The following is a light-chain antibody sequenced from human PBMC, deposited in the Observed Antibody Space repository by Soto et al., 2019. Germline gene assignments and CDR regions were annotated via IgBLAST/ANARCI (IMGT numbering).Light chain of an antibody. CDR2: DVS. Sequence: QSALTQPASVSGSPGQSIAISCTGTSSDVGNYNYVSWYQQHPGKAPKLMIYDVSNRPSGVSNRFSGSKSGNTASLTISGLQPEDGADYYCNSYTSSSTYVFGTGTKLTVL. CDR3: NSYTSSSTYV. J-gene: IGLJ1*01. CDR1: SSDVGNYNY. V-gene: IGLV2-14*03.